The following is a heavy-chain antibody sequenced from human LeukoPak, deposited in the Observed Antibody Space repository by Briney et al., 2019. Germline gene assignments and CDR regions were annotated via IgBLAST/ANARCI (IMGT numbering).Heavy chain of an antibody. D-gene: IGHD3-9*01. Sequence: SETLSLTCTVSGGSISSYYWSWIRQPPGKGLEWIGYIYYSGSTNYNPSLKSRVTISVDTSKNQFSLKLSSVTAAVTAVYYCARDGPPDILTGTYYGMDVWGKGTTVTVSS. CDR1: GGSISSYY. J-gene: IGHJ6*04. CDR2: IYYSGST. V-gene: IGHV4-59*01. CDR3: ARDGPPDILTGTYYGMDV.